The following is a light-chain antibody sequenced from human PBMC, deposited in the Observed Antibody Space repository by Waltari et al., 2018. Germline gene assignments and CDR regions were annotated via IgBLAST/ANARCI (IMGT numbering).Light chain of an antibody. CDR3: QNYNSAPFT. J-gene: IGKJ3*01. V-gene: IGKV1-27*01. CDR2: TAF. Sequence: DIQMTQSPSSLSASVGDRVTITCRASQGIGNYLAWYQQKPGTVPKLLIYTAFTLQSGVPSRFTGSGTAADSTLTISSLQPEYAATYSCQNYNSAPFTFGPGTRVDIK. CDR1: QGIGNY.